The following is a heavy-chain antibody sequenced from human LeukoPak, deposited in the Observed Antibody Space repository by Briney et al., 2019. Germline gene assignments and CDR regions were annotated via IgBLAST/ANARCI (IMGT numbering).Heavy chain of an antibody. CDR2: INDGGTTT. V-gene: IGHV3-23*01. D-gene: IGHD3-10*01. Sequence: GGSLRLSCAASGFTFSDYAMSWVRQAPGKGLEWVSAINDGGTTTAFADSVKGRFAISRDNSKNTLYLQINRLRAEDTAVYFCAKVRPRGVDHGNDYWGQGTLVTVSS. J-gene: IGHJ4*02. CDR3: AKVRPRGVDHGNDY. CDR1: GFTFSDYA.